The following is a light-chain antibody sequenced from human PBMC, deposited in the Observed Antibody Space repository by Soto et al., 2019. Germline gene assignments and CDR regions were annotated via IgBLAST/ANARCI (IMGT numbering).Light chain of an antibody. CDR2: SNT. V-gene: IGLV1-44*01. CDR1: ASNIGSNP. Sequence: QSVLTQPPSASAPPGQRVTISCSGSASNIGSNPVNWYQQPPGTAPKLLLYSNTQRPSGVPDRFSGSKSGTSASLAISGLQSDDESTYYCATWDDSLNVWLFGGGTKGTVL. CDR3: ATWDDSLNVWL. J-gene: IGLJ2*01.